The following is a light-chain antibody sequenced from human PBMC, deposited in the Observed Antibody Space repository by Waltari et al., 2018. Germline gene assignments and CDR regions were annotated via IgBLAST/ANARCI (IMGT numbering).Light chain of an antibody. Sequence: EIVLTQSPATLSLSPGERATLSCPASQSVSTSLAWYQPNPGQAPRLLIYDASNRATGIPARFSGSGSGTDFTLTISSLEPEDFVVYYCQQRINWPITFGQGTRLEIK. CDR3: QQRINWPIT. CDR1: QSVSTS. V-gene: IGKV3-11*01. J-gene: IGKJ5*01. CDR2: DAS.